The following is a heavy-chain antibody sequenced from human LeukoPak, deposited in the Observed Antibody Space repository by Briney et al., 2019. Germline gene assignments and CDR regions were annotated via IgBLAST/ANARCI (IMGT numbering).Heavy chain of an antibody. J-gene: IGHJ5*02. CDR2: IYTSGST. V-gene: IGHV4-4*07. D-gene: IGHD2-2*01. CDR3: ARDWTGYCSSTSCYPSNWFDP. Sequence: PSETLSLTCTVSGGSISGYYWSWIRQPAGKGLEWIGRIYTSGSTNYNPSLKSRVTMSVDTSKNQFSLKLSSVTAADTAVYYCARDWTGYCSSTSCYPSNWFDPWGQGTLVTVSS. CDR1: GGSISGYY.